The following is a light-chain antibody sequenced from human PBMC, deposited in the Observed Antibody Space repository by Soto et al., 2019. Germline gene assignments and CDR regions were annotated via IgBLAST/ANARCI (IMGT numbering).Light chain of an antibody. J-gene: IGLJ3*02. CDR1: SSDVGAYDY. V-gene: IGLV2-14*01. Sequence: QSVLTQPASVSGSPGQSITISCSGTSSDVGAYDYVSWYQQHPGKALKLLIYEVSNRPSGVSNRFSASKSANTASLTISGLQAEDEADYYCTSYTTSTTWVFGGGTKVTVL. CDR2: EVS. CDR3: TSYTTSTTWV.